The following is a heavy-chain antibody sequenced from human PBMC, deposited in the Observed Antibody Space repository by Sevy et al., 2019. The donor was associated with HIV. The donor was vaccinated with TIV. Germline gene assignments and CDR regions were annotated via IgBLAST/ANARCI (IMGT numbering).Heavy chain of an antibody. V-gene: IGHV5-51*01. J-gene: IGHJ4*02. CDR2: IYPGDSDP. Sequence: GESLKISCKGSGYTFTRHWIGWVRQMPGKGLEWMGLIYPGDSDPRYSPRYSPSFQGQVTISSDKSSTTAYLQWSSRKASDTAIYYCARPADYDDSSGSLDWGQGTLVTVSS. CDR3: ARPADYDDSSGSLD. D-gene: IGHD3-22*01. CDR1: GYTFTRHW.